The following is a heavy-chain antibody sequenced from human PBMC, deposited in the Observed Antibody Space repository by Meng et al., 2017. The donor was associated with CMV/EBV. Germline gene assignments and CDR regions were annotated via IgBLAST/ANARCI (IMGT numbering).Heavy chain of an antibody. J-gene: IGHJ6*02. CDR3: ARVNCSSTSCSWYYYGMDV. V-gene: IGHV3-21*01. Sequence: GGSLRLSCAASGFTFSSYSMNWVRQAPGKGLEWVSSISSSSSYIYYADSVKGRFTISRDNAKNSLYLQMNSLSAEDTAVYYCARVNCSSTSCSWYYYGMDVWGQGTTVTVSS. D-gene: IGHD2-2*01. CDR2: ISSSSSYI. CDR1: GFTFSSYS.